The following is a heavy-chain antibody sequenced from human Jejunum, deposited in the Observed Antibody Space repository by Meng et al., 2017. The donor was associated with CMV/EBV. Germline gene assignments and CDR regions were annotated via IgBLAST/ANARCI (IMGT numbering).Heavy chain of an antibody. D-gene: IGHD5-18*01. J-gene: IGHJ6*02. Sequence: VSWVRQAPGKGLDWLANITPDGSEKYYVDSVKGRFTISRDNAKNSLYLKMNSLRAEDTAVYYCARDNANVDTAMGVYYYYGMDVWGQGTTVTVSS. CDR3: ARDNANVDTAMGVYYYYGMDV. CDR2: ITPDGSEK. V-gene: IGHV3-7*01.